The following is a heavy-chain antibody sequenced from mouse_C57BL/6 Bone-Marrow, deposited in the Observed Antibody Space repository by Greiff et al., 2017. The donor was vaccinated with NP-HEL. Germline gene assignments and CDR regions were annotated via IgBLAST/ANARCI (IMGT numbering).Heavy chain of an antibody. CDR2: IDPSDSYT. Sequence: QVQLQQPGAELVKPGASVKLSCKASGYTFTSYWMQWVKQRPGQGLEWIGEIDPSDSYTNYNQKFKGKATLTVDPSSSTAYMQLSSLTSEDSAVYYCARDFYYYGSSPYWYFDVWGTGTTVTVSS. D-gene: IGHD1-1*01. CDR3: ARDFYYYGSSPYWYFDV. J-gene: IGHJ1*03. V-gene: IGHV1-50*01. CDR1: GYTFTSYW.